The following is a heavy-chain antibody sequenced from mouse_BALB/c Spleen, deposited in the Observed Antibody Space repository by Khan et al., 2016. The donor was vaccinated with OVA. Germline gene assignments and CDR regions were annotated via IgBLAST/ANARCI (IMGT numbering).Heavy chain of an antibody. Sequence: EVQLVESGPELMKPGASVKISCKASGYSFTTYYIHWVIQSPGKSLEWIGFIDPFSGGTTYNQKFKGQATLTADKSSSTAYLHFSHLTSEDSAVYYCTRHGYVAWFTYWGQGTLVTVSA. CDR3: TRHGYVAWFTY. D-gene: IGHD2-2*01. J-gene: IGHJ3*01. V-gene: IGHV1S135*01. CDR1: GYSFTTYY. CDR2: IDPFSGGT.